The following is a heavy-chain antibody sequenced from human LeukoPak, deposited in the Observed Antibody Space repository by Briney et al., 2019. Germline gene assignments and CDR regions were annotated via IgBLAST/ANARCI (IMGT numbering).Heavy chain of an antibody. CDR1: GGSISGGSYY. J-gene: IGHJ4*02. Sequence: SETLSLTCTVSGGSISGGSYYWSWIRQPAGKGLEWIGRIYTSGSTNYNPSLKSRVTISVDTSKNQFSLKLSSVTAADTAVYYCASSRSITIFGVVITPFDYWGQGTLVTVSS. CDR3: ASSRSITIFGVVITPFDY. CDR2: IYTSGST. D-gene: IGHD3-3*01. V-gene: IGHV4-61*02.